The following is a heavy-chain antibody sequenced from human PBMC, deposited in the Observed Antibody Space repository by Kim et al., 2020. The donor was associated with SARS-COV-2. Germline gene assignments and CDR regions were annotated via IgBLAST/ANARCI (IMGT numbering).Heavy chain of an antibody. J-gene: IGHJ4*02. V-gene: IGHV3-15*01. CDR2: SKSKTSGGTI. CDR3: VTDPGSWLQF. Sequence: GGSLRLSCSAFGVTFSEAWLYWVRQSPGKGLEWLGRSKSKTSGGTIDYAAAVKGRFTFSRDDSQKTLYLQMNSLTTEDTAVYYCVTDPGSWLQFWGQGTLVVVSS. D-gene: IGHD1-26*01. CDR1: GVTFSEAW.